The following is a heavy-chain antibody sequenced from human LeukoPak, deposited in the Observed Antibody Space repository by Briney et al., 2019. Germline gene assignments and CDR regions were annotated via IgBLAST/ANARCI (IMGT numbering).Heavy chain of an antibody. CDR1: GGTFSSYA. CDR3: ARDSSSIAARPYYYYYMDV. V-gene: IGHV1-69*13. Sequence: SVKVSCKASGGTFSSYAISWVRQAPGQGLEWMGGIIPIFGTANYAQKFQGRVTITADESTGTAYMELSSLRSEDTAVYYCARDSSSIAARPYYYYYMDVWGKGTTVNVSS. J-gene: IGHJ6*03. CDR2: IIPIFGTA. D-gene: IGHD6-6*01.